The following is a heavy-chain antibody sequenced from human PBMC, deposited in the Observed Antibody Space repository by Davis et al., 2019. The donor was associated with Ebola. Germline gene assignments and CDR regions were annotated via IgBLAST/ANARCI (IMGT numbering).Heavy chain of an antibody. Sequence: GESLKISCAASGFTFSSYAMHWVRQAPGKGLEWVAVISYDGSNKYYADSVKGRFTISRDNSKNTLYLQMNSLRAEDTAVYYCARGEALLWFGELLSTRYYYGMDVWGQGTTVTVSS. D-gene: IGHD3-10*01. CDR2: ISYDGSNK. V-gene: IGHV3-30*04. CDR3: ARGEALLWFGELLSTRYYYGMDV. J-gene: IGHJ6*02. CDR1: GFTFSSYA.